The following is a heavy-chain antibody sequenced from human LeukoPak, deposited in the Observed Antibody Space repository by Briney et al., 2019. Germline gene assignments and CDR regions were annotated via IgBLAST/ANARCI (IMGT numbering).Heavy chain of an antibody. CDR2: ISAYNGNT. D-gene: IGHD2-8*02. CDR3: ARDPPGGLVAPNWYFDL. V-gene: IGHV1-18*01. Sequence: ASVKVSCKASGYTFTSYGISWVRQAPGQGLEWMGWISAYNGNTNYAQKLQGRVTMTTDTSTSTAYMELRSLRSDDTAVYYCARDPPGGLVAPNWYFDLWGRGTLVTVSS. J-gene: IGHJ2*01. CDR1: GYTFTSYG.